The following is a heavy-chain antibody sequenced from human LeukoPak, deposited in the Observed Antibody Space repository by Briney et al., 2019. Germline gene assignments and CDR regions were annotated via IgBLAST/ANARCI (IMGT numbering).Heavy chain of an antibody. J-gene: IGHJ3*02. CDR3: ASARITMARGVYAFDI. CDR2: ISSSSSYI. D-gene: IGHD3-10*01. Sequence: GGSLRLXCAASGFTFSSYSMNWVRQAPGKGREWVSSISSSSSYIYYADSVKGRFTISRDNAKNSLYLQMNSLRAEDTAVYYCASARITMARGVYAFDIWGQGTMVTVSS. CDR1: GFTFSSYS. V-gene: IGHV3-21*01.